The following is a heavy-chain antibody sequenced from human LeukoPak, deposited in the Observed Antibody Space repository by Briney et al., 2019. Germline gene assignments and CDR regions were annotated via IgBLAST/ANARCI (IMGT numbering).Heavy chain of an antibody. D-gene: IGHD1-26*01. Sequence: GGSLRLSCAASGFTFSSYSMNWVRQAPGKGLEWVSSISSSSSYIYYADSVKGRFTISRDNAKNSLYLQMSSLRAEDTAVYYCARDPGYSGSPDAFDIWGQGTMVTVSS. CDR1: GFTFSSYS. J-gene: IGHJ3*02. V-gene: IGHV3-21*01. CDR3: ARDPGYSGSPDAFDI. CDR2: ISSSSSYI.